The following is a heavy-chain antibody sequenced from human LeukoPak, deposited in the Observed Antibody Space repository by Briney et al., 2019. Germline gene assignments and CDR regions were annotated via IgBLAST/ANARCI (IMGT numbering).Heavy chain of an antibody. CDR3: ARVVVVAATGNNWFDP. CDR2: IYYSGST. D-gene: IGHD2-15*01. J-gene: IGHJ5*02. V-gene: IGHV4-39*07. Sequence: SETLSLTCTVSGGSLGSGSYYWGWIRQPPGKGLEWIGTIYYSGSTYYNPSLKSRVTISVDTSKNQFSLKLSSVTAADTAVYYCARVVVVAATGNNWFDPWGQGTLVTVSS. CDR1: GGSLGSGSYY.